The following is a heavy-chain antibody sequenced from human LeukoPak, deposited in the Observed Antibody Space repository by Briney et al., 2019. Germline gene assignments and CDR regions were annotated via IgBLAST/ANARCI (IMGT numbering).Heavy chain of an antibody. CDR3: ARTTIYPYYYYYGMDV. J-gene: IGHJ6*02. V-gene: IGHV4-59*01. Sequence: SETLSPTCTVSGGSISSYYWSWIRQPPGKGLEWIGYTYYSGSTNYNPSLTGRVTISVEPSKNQFSLKLSSVTAADTAVYYCARTTIYPYYYYYGMDVWGQGTTVTVSS. CDR1: GGSISSYY. CDR2: TYYSGST. D-gene: IGHD5-24*01.